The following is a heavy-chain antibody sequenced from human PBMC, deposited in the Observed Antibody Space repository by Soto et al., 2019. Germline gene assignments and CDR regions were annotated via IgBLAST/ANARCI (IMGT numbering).Heavy chain of an antibody. CDR1: GYTFTSYA. J-gene: IGHJ6*02. V-gene: IGHV1-3*01. CDR2: INAGNGNT. CDR3: ARGNLGYCSGGSCYSYYYGMGV. D-gene: IGHD2-15*01. Sequence: ASVKVSCKASGYTFTSYAMHWVRQAPGQRLEWMGWINAGNGNTKYSQKFQGRVTITRDTSASTAYMELSSLRSEDTAVYYCARGNLGYCSGGSCYSYYYGMGVWGQGTTVTVSS.